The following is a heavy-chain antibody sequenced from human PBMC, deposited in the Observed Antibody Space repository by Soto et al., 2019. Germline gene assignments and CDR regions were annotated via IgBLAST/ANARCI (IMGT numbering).Heavy chain of an antibody. Sequence: ASVKVSCKVSGYTLNELSMYWVRQAPGKGLEWMGGFDPEDGETIYAQKFQGRVTMTEDTSTDTAYMELSSLRSEDTAVYYCVCPGYSSGWYFDYWGQGTLVTVSS. J-gene: IGHJ4*02. V-gene: IGHV1-24*01. D-gene: IGHD6-19*01. CDR3: VCPGYSSGWYFDY. CDR1: GYTLNELS. CDR2: FDPEDGET.